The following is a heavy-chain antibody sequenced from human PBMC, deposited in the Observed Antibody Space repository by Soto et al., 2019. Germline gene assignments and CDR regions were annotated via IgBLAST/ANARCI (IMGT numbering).Heavy chain of an antibody. V-gene: IGHV1-69*13. CDR3: AKSPDPYSSSNYYYYGMDV. J-gene: IGHJ6*02. CDR2: IIPIFGTT. D-gene: IGHD6-6*01. CDR1: GYTFTSYG. Sequence: GASVKVSCKASGYTFTSYGISWVRQAPGQGLEWMGRIIPIFGTTNYAQKFQGRVTITADESTSTAYMDLSSLRSDDTAVYYCAKSPDPYSSSNYYYYGMDVWGQGTTVTVSS.